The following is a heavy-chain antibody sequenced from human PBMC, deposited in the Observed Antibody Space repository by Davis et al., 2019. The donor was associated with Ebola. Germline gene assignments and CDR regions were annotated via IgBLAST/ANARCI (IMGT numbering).Heavy chain of an antibody. CDR2: IYYSGST. CDR3: ARARGTGAFFDY. J-gene: IGHJ4*02. V-gene: IGHV4-59*12. D-gene: IGHD1-14*01. CDR1: GGSISSYY. Sequence: SETLSLTCTVSGGSISSYYWSWIRQPPGKGLEWIGYIYYSGSTYYNPSLKSRVTISVDTSKNQFSLKLSSVTAADTAVYYCARARGTGAFFDYWGQGTLVTVSS.